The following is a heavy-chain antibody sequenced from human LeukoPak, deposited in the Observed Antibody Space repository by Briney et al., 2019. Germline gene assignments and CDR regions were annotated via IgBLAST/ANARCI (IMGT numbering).Heavy chain of an antibody. Sequence: PGGSLRLSCAASGFTFSTYWMHWVPHAPGKGLVWVSRIKSDGSTNYADSVKGRFTISRDNAKNTVSLQMNSLRPEDTGVYYCARAPSEIGGYYPEYFRHWGQGTLVTVSS. CDR1: GFTFSTYW. CDR2: IKSDGST. CDR3: ARAPSEIGGYYPEYFRH. J-gene: IGHJ1*01. V-gene: IGHV3-74*01. D-gene: IGHD3-22*01.